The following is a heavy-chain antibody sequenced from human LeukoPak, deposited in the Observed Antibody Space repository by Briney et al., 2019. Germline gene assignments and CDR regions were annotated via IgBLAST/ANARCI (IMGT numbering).Heavy chain of an antibody. CDR1: GFTFSSYA. V-gene: IGHV3-23*01. D-gene: IGHD3-10*01. CDR3: AKGPYYYGSGSYNRG. J-gene: IGHJ4*02. Sequence: GGSLRLSCAASGFTFSSYAMSWVRQAPGKGLEWVSAISGSGGSTYYADSVKGRFTISRDNSKNTLYLQMNSLRAEDTAVYYCAKGPYYYGSGSYNRGWGQGTLVTVSS. CDR2: ISGSGGST.